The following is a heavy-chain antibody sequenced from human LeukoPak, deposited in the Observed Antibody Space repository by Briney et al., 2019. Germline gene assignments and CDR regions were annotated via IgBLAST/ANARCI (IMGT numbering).Heavy chain of an antibody. Sequence: SETLSLTCTVSGGSISSSSYYWGWIRQPPGKGLEWIGSIYYSGSTYYNPSLKSRVTISVDTSKNQFSLKLSSVTAADTAVYYCAIRSGYGRSPFDYWGQGTLVTVSS. CDR3: AIRSGYGRSPFDY. D-gene: IGHD5-12*01. J-gene: IGHJ4*02. CDR2: IYYSGST. V-gene: IGHV4-39*01. CDR1: GGSISSSSYY.